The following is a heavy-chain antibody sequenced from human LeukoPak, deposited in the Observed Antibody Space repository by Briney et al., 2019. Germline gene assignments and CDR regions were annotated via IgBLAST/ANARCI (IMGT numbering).Heavy chain of an antibody. J-gene: IGHJ4*02. Sequence: ASVKVSCKASGYTFTSYDINWVRQATGQGLEWMGWMNPNSGNTGYAQKFQGRVAMTRNTSISTAYMELSSLRSEDAAVYYCARGESGAAAGRYWGQGTLVTVSS. CDR1: GYTFTSYD. D-gene: IGHD6-13*01. CDR3: ARGESGAAAGRY. V-gene: IGHV1-8*01. CDR2: MNPNSGNT.